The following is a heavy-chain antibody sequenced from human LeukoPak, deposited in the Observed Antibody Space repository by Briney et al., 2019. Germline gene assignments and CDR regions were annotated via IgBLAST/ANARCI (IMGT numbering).Heavy chain of an antibody. CDR2: INPSGGST. V-gene: IGHV1-46*01. CDR3: ARDRITMVRGVMCVLGH. Sequence: ASVKVSCKASGYTFTSYYIHWVRQAPGQGLEWMGIINPSGGSTSYAQKFQGRVTMTRDTSTNTVYMELRSLRSDDTAVYYCARDRITMVRGVMCVLGHWGQGTLVTVSS. CDR1: GYTFTSYY. D-gene: IGHD3-10*01. J-gene: IGHJ4*02.